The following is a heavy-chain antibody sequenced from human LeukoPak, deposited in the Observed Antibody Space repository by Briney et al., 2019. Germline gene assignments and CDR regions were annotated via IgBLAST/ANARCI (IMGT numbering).Heavy chain of an antibody. D-gene: IGHD3-10*01. V-gene: IGHV1-18*01. CDR1: GYTFTSYG. Sequence: ASVKVSCKASGYTFTSYGISWVRQAPGQGLEWMGWISAYNGNTNYAQKLQGRVTMTTDTSTSTAYMELRSLRSDDTAVYYCARHRASYGYYYYMDVWGKGTTVTVSS. CDR3: ARHRASYGYYYYMDV. J-gene: IGHJ6*03. CDR2: ISAYNGNT.